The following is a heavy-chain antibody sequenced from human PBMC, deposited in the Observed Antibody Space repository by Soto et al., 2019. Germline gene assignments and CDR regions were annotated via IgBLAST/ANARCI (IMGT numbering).Heavy chain of an antibody. CDR3: ARASGELISYYYYYAMDV. J-gene: IGHJ6*02. D-gene: IGHD3-10*01. Sequence: PSETLSLTCAVSGYSISSGYYWGWIRQPPGKGLEWIGSIYHSGSTYYNPSLKSRVTISVDTSKNQFSLKLSSVTAADTAVYYCARASGELISYYYYYAMDVWGQGTTVTVSS. CDR1: GYSISSGYY. CDR2: IYHSGST. V-gene: IGHV4-38-2*01.